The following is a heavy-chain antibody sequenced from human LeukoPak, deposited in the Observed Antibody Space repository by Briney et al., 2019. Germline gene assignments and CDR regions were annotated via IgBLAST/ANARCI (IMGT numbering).Heavy chain of an antibody. CDR3: ARDVGRIAARVRNWFDP. V-gene: IGHV1-2*02. Sequence: ASVKVSCKASGYTFTGYYMHWVRQAPGQGFEWMGWINPNSGGTNYAQKFQGRVTMTRDTSISTAYMELSRLRSDDTAVYYCARDVGRIAARVRNWFDPWGQGTLVTVSS. J-gene: IGHJ5*02. CDR1: GYTFTGYY. D-gene: IGHD6-6*01. CDR2: INPNSGGT.